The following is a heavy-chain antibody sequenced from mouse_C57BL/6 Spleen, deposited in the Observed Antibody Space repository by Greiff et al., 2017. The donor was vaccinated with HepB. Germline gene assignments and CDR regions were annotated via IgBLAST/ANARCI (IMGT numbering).Heavy chain of an antibody. CDR3: ARGPTAYGPRYFDV. J-gene: IGHJ1*03. CDR1: GYTFTSYT. D-gene: IGHD1-2*01. CDR2: INPSSGYT. V-gene: IGHV1-4*01. Sequence: QVHVKQSGAELARPGASVKMSCKASGYTFTSYTMHWVKQRPGQGLEWIGYINPSSGYTKYNQKFKDKATLTADKSSSTAYMQLSSLTSEDSAVYYCARGPTAYGPRYFDVWGTGTTVTVSS.